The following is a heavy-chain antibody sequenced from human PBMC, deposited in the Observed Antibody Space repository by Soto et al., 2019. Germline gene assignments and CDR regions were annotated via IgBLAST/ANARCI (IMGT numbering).Heavy chain of an antibody. CDR2: IYPRGGST. CDR1: GYNFTSHY. V-gene: IGHV1-46*01. D-gene: IGHD3-22*01. J-gene: IGHJ6*02. Sequence: VKVSCKTSGYNFTSHYIHWVRQAPGQRLESMGIIYPRGGSTIYAQKFQGKVTMTRDTSTHTLYMELSSLRSEDTAIYYCARVGYSSTGTTLHFHGLDVWGQGTTVTVSS. CDR3: ARVGYSSTGTTLHFHGLDV.